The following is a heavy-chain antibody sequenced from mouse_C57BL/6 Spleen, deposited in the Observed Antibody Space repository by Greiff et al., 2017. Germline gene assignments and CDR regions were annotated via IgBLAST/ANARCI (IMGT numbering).Heavy chain of an antibody. CDR1: GYTFTSYW. CDR3: AGTRDYAMDY. CDR2: IYPSDSET. J-gene: IGHJ4*01. V-gene: IGHV1-61*01. D-gene: IGHD3-3*01. Sequence: QVQLQQPGAELVRPGSSVKLSCKASGYTFTSYWMDWVKQRPGQGLEWIGNIYPSDSETHYNQKFKDKATLTVDKSSSTAYIQLSSLTSEDSAVYYCAGTRDYAMDYWGQGTSVTVSS.